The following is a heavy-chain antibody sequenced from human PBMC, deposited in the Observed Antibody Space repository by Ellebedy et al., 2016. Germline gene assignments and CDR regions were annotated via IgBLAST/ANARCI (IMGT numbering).Heavy chain of an antibody. D-gene: IGHD3-10*01. J-gene: IGHJ4*02. CDR3: AKDQHYYGSGTSADY. CDR1: GSSFSGYY. CDR2: INSDGSSI. V-gene: IGHV3-74*01. Sequence: ETLSLXCAVYGSSFSGYYWTWIRQPPGKGLVWVSRINSDGSSISYADSVKGRFTISRDNAKNTLSLQMNSLRVEDTAVYYCAKDQHYYGSGTSADYWGQGTQVTVSA.